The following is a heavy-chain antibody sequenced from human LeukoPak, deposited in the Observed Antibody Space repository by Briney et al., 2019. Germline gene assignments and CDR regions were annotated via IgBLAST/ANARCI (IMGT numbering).Heavy chain of an antibody. Sequence: SVKVSCKASGGTFSSCAISWVRQAPGQGLEWMGGIIPIFGTANYAQKFQGRVTITTDESTSTAYMELSSLRSEDTAVYYCAGRVDTAMVRFDPWGQGTLVTVSS. V-gene: IGHV1-69*05. J-gene: IGHJ5*02. CDR3: AGRVDTAMVRFDP. D-gene: IGHD5-18*01. CDR1: GGTFSSCA. CDR2: IIPIFGTA.